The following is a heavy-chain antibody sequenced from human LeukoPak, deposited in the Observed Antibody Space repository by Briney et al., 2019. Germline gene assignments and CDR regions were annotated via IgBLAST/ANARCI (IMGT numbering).Heavy chain of an antibody. CDR2: TYYDGSNK. CDR1: GFTFSSYG. V-gene: IGHV3-33*01. CDR3: ARGSQGIASAKDY. D-gene: IGHD6-13*01. J-gene: IGHJ4*02. Sequence: PGRSLRLSCGASGFTFSSYGMHWVRQAPGKGLEWVAITYYDGSNKYYADSVKGRFTISRDNSKNMVYLQMNSLRAEDTAVYFCARGSQGIASAKDYWGQGTLVTVSS.